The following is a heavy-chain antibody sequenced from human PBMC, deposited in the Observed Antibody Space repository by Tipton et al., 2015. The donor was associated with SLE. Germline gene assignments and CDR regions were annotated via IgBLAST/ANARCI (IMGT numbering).Heavy chain of an antibody. CDR3: ARTISSSGVGNWFDP. Sequence: TLSLTCAVYGGSFSGYYWSWFRQPPGKGLEWIGEINHSGSTNYNPSLKSRVTISVDTSKNQFSLKLSSVTAADTAVYYCARTISSSGVGNWFDPWGQGTLVTVSS. V-gene: IGHV4-34*01. J-gene: IGHJ5*02. CDR1: GGSFSGYY. CDR2: INHSGST. D-gene: IGHD6-6*01.